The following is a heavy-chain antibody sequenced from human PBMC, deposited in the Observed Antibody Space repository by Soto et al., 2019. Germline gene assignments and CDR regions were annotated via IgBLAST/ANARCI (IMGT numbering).Heavy chain of an antibody. Sequence: EASVKVSCKASGGTFSSYAISWVRQAPGQGLEWMGGIIPIFGTANYAQKFQGRVTITADESTSTAYMELSSLRSEDTAVYYCARLVGKDIVVVPAAKDYGMDVWGQGTTVTVSS. CDR2: IIPIFGTA. CDR1: GGTFSSYA. D-gene: IGHD2-2*01. V-gene: IGHV1-69*13. J-gene: IGHJ6*02. CDR3: ARLVGKDIVVVPAAKDYGMDV.